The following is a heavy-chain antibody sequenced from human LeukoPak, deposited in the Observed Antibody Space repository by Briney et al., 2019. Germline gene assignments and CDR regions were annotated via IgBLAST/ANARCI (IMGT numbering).Heavy chain of an antibody. J-gene: IGHJ3*02. CDR1: GFTFSSYW. V-gene: IGHV3-74*01. CDR3: ARGQVIVVAGAFDI. Sequence: GSLRLSCAASGFTFSSYWMHWVRQAPGKGLVWVSRINSDGSSTSYADSVKGRFTISRDNAKNTLYLQMNSLRAEDTAVYYCARGQVIVVAGAFDIWGQGTMVTVSS. D-gene: IGHD3-22*01. CDR2: INSDGSST.